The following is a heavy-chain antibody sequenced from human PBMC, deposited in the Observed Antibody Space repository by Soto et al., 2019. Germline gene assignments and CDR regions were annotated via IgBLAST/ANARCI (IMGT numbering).Heavy chain of an antibody. J-gene: IGHJ6*02. V-gene: IGHV5-51*01. Sequence: PGESLKISCKASGYSFTNFWIAWVRQMPGKGLEWMGIIYPGDSDTRYSPSFQGQVTISADKSISTAYLQWSSLKASDTAMYYCARQVDDYYYYGMDVWGQGTTVTVSS. CDR1: GYSFTNFW. CDR2: IYPGDSDT. CDR3: ARQVDDYYYYGMDV.